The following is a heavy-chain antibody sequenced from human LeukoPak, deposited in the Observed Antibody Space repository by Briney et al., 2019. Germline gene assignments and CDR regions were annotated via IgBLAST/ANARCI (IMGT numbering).Heavy chain of an antibody. J-gene: IGHJ4*02. CDR2: IKQDGRAN. Sequence: PGGSLRLSCAASGFTFNRHWMSWVRQAPGKELQWVANIKQDGRANYYVDSVKGRFTISRDNAKNSLYLQMNSLRAEDRAVYYCARVEASGYDYGAFDYWGQGTLVTVSS. CDR3: ARVEASGYDYGAFDY. D-gene: IGHD5-12*01. V-gene: IGHV3-7*01. CDR1: GFTFNRHW.